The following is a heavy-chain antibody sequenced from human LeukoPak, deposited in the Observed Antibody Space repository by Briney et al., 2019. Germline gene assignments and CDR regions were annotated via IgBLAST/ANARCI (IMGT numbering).Heavy chain of an antibody. CDR3: AKDRGSSWFVWLDP. Sequence: GGSLKLPCVASGFTFSSYAMNWVRQAPGKGLEWVSAISGSGANTYYADSVKGRFTISRDNSKNTLYLQMDSLRAEDTAIYYCAKDRGSSWFVWLDPWGQGTLVTVSS. V-gene: IGHV3-23*01. CDR1: GFTFSSYA. CDR2: ISGSGANT. D-gene: IGHD6-13*01. J-gene: IGHJ5*02.